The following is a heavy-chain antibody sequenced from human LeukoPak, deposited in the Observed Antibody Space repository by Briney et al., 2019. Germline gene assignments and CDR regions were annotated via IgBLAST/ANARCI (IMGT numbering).Heavy chain of an antibody. Sequence: GGSLRLSCAASGFTFGSYSMNWVRQAPGKGLEWVSSISSSSSYIYYADSVKGRFTISRDNAKNSLYLQMNSLRAEDTAVYYCARVSGRSNPDVWGQGTTVTVSS. J-gene: IGHJ6*02. CDR2: ISSSSSYI. V-gene: IGHV3-21*01. D-gene: IGHD1-26*01. CDR3: ARVSGRSNPDV. CDR1: GFTFGSYS.